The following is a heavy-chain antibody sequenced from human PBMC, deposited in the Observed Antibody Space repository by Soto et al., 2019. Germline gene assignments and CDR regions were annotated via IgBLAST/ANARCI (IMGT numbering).Heavy chain of an antibody. V-gene: IGHV1-18*01. D-gene: IGHD3-22*01. CDR3: ARAFFYQGSDSRGYSFDAFDF. CDR1: GYTFTSSG. CDR2: ISAHTGSS. J-gene: IGHJ3*01. Sequence: QVQLVQSGAEVKKPGASVKVSCKASGYTFTSSGMSWVRQAPGQGLERMGWISAHTGSSEYAQRFQGGVTMTTDRSTSTAYMELRSLRSDDTPVYYCARAFFYQGSDSRGYSFDAFDFWGPGTLVTVSS.